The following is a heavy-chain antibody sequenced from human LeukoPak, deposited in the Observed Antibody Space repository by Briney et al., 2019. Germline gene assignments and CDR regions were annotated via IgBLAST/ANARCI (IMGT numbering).Heavy chain of an antibody. CDR2: IHHRGGT. V-gene: IGHV4-4*02. CDR3: ARGDGGGYSLTPPFDY. D-gene: IGHD1-26*01. CDR1: GGSISSDIW. J-gene: IGHJ4*02. Sequence: SGTLSLTCAVSGGSISSDIWWSWVRQPPGKRLEWIGEIHHRGGTNYNPSLQSRVTISVDKSNNHFSLRLTSVTAADTAVYYCARGDGGGYSLTPPFDYWGQGTLVTVSS.